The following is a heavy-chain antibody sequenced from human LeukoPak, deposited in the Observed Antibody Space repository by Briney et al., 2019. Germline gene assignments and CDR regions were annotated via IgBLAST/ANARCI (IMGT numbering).Heavy chain of an antibody. CDR2: LTGNGGSA. CDR3: ARDSGSYLQPTDY. Sequence: GGSLRLSCAASGFTFSTYAMTWVRQAPGKGLEWVSSLTGNGGSAYYADSVKGRFTISRDNSKNTLYLQTNSLRAEDTAVYHCARDSGSYLQPTDYWGQGTLVTVSS. J-gene: IGHJ4*02. CDR1: GFTFSTYA. V-gene: IGHV3-23*01. D-gene: IGHD1-26*01.